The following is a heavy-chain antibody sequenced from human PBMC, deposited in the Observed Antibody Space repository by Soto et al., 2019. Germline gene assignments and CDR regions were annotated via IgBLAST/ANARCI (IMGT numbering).Heavy chain of an antibody. D-gene: IGHD6-13*01. V-gene: IGHV3-23*01. CDR1: GFTFSSYA. Sequence: GGSLRLSCAASGFTFSSYAMSWVRQAPGKGLEWVSAISGSGGSTYYADSVKGRFTISRDNSKNTLYLQMNSLRAEDTALYYCAKDMGAAAGTGYYYGMDVWGQGTTVTVSS. J-gene: IGHJ6*02. CDR2: ISGSGGST. CDR3: AKDMGAAAGTGYYYGMDV.